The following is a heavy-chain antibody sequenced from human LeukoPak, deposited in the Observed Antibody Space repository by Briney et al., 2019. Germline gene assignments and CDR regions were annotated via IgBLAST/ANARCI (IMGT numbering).Heavy chain of an antibody. J-gene: IGHJ6*03. CDR1: GFTFSSYG. CDR3: AKDLACSGGSCYYGYMDV. Sequence: GGSLRLSCAASGFTFSSYGMHWVRQAPGKGLEWVAVISYDGSNKYYADSVKGRFTISRDNSKNTLYLQMNSLRAEDTAVYYCAKDLACSGGSCYYGYMDVWGKGTTVTVSS. CDR2: ISYDGSNK. V-gene: IGHV3-30*18. D-gene: IGHD2-15*01.